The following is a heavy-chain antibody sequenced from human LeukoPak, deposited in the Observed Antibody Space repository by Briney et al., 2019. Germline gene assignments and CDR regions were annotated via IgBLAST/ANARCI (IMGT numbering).Heavy chain of an antibody. Sequence: GGSLRLSCAASGFTFSSYVMTWVRQAPGKSLEWVSGISGSGDSTYYADFVKGRFTISRDNSKNTLYLQMNSLRGEDTAVYYCAKDRLGVTPDAFDIWGQGTMVTVSS. CDR3: AKDRLGVTPDAFDI. CDR1: GFTFSSYV. V-gene: IGHV3-23*01. D-gene: IGHD3-3*01. J-gene: IGHJ3*02. CDR2: ISGSGDST.